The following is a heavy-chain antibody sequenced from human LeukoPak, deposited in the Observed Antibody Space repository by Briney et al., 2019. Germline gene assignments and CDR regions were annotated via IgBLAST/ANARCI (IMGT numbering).Heavy chain of an antibody. V-gene: IGHV5-51*01. CDR1: GYSFTSYW. Sequence: GESLKISCKGSGYSFTSYWIGWVRQMPGKGLEWMGIIYPGDSDTRYSPSFQGQVTISADKSISTAYLQWSSLKASDTAMYYCASPAGGYCSGGSCIGAFDYWGQGTLVTVSS. J-gene: IGHJ4*02. D-gene: IGHD2-15*01. CDR3: ASPAGGYCSGGSCIGAFDY. CDR2: IYPGDSDT.